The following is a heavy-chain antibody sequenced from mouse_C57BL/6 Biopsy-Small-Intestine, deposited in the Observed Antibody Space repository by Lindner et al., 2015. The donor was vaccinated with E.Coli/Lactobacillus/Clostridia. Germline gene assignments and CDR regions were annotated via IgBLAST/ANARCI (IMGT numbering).Heavy chain of an antibody. J-gene: IGHJ4*01. V-gene: IGHV5-17*01. CDR2: ISSGSSTI. CDR3: ARDYYGSSYAMDY. CDR1: GFTFSDYG. Sequence: VQLQESGGGLVKPGGSLKLSCAASGFTFSDYGMHWVRQAPEKGLEWVAYISSGSSTIYYADTVKGRFTISRDNAKNTLLLQMTSLRSEDTAMYYCARDYYGSSYAMDYWGQGTSVTVSS. D-gene: IGHD1-1*01.